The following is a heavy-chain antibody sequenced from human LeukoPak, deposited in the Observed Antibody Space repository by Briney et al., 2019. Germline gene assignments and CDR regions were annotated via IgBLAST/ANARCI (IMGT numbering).Heavy chain of an antibody. Sequence: GGSLRLSCGASGFTFSRYSMNWVRQAPGKGLEWVSSISSSGSYIYYADSVKGRFTISRDNAKNSLYLQINSLRAEDTAVYYCSRHSTAYFLPYYFDYWGQGTLVTVSS. CDR3: SRHSTAYFLPYYFDY. V-gene: IGHV3-21*01. CDR2: ISSSGSYI. CDR1: GFTFSRYS. D-gene: IGHD6-13*01. J-gene: IGHJ4*02.